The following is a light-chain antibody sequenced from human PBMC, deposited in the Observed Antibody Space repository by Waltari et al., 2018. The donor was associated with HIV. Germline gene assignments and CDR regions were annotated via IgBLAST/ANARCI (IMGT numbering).Light chain of an antibody. CDR3: CAYAGSTTYVI. CDR1: SSDIGGYNH. J-gene: IGLJ2*01. CDR2: EFS. V-gene: IGLV2-23*02. Sequence: QSALTQPASVSGSPGQSITISCTGTSSDIGGYNHVSSYQQHPGKAPKLMIYEFSKRPSGVSNRFSGSKSGNTASLTISGLQAEDEADYYCCAYAGSTTYVIFGGGTKLTVL.